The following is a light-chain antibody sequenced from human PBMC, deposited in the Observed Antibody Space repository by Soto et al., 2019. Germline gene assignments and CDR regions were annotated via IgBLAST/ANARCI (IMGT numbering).Light chain of an antibody. V-gene: IGLV1-36*01. CDR2: DAD. CDR3: AAWDDSLNGVV. J-gene: IGLJ3*02. CDR1: NSNIGNNE. Sequence: QSVLTQPPSVSGAPRQRVTISCSGSNSNIGNNEVNWYQQFPGKAPKLLIYDADLRPSGVSARVSGSKSGASASLAISGLQSEDEAVYYCAAWDDSLNGVVFGGEIKLTVL.